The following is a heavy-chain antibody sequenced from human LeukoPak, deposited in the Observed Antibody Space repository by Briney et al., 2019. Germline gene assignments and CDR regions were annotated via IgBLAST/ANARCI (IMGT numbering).Heavy chain of an antibody. V-gene: IGHV3-23*01. D-gene: IGHD6-19*01. CDR1: GFTFSSYA. CDR2: ISGSGGST. CDR3: AKDISGWYGSFAFDI. Sequence: PGGSLRLSCAASGFTFSSYAMHWVRQAPGKGLEWVSAISGSGGSTYYADSVKGRFTISRDNSKNTLYLQMNSLRAEDTAVYYCAKDISGWYGSFAFDIWGQGTMVTVSS. J-gene: IGHJ3*02.